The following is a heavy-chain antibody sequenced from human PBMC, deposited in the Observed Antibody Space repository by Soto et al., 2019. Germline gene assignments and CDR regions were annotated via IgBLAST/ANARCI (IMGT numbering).Heavy chain of an antibody. CDR3: ARVQASVTGTTRFDY. CDR1: GGTFSSYA. V-gene: IGHV1-2*02. CDR2: INPNSGGT. D-gene: IGHD1-7*01. J-gene: IGHJ4*02. Sequence: ASVKVSCKASGGTFSSYAISWVRQAPGQGLEWMGWINPNSGGTNYAQKFQGRVTMTRDTSISTAYMELSRLRSDDTAVYYCARVQASVTGTTRFDYWGQGTLVTSPQ.